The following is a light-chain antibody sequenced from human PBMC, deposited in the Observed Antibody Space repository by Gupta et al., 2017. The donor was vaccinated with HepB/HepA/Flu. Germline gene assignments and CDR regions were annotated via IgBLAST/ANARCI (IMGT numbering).Light chain of an antibody. Sequence: QSALTQPPSASGSPGQSVTISCTGTSSDVGGYNYVSWYQQHPGKAPKLIISEVSKRPSGVPDRFSGSKPGTTASPTXSXLQAEDXADYYCSSFASSSILVFGGGTKLTVL. CDR1: SSDVGGYNY. CDR3: SSFASSSILV. V-gene: IGLV2-8*01. CDR2: EVS. J-gene: IGLJ3*02.